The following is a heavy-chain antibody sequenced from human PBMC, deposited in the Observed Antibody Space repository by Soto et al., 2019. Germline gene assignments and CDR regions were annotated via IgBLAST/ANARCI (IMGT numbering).Heavy chain of an antibody. CDR3: AREQGLLSYGIAV. CDR2: ISSSSSYI. D-gene: IGHD2-15*01. J-gene: IGHJ6*02. Sequence: GGSLGLSCAASGVTFSSYSMNWVRQAPGKGLEWVSSISSSSSYIYYADSVKGRFTISRDNAKNSLYLQMNSLRAEDTAVYYCAREQGLLSYGIAVWGRRTTVTVSS. CDR1: GVTFSSYS. V-gene: IGHV3-21*01.